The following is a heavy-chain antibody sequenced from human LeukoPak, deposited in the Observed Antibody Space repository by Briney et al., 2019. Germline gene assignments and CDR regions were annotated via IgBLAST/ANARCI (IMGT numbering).Heavy chain of an antibody. D-gene: IGHD4-17*01. CDR2: IIPIFGTA. J-gene: IGHJ3*02. CDR1: GGTFSSYA. V-gene: IGHV1-69*13. CDR3: AKGSPTVSGGAFDI. Sequence: ASVKVSCKASGGTFSSYAISWVRQAPGQGLEWMGGIIPIFGTANYAQKFQGRVTITADESTSTAYMELSSLRSEDTAVYYCAKGSPTVSGGAFDIWGQGTMVTVSS.